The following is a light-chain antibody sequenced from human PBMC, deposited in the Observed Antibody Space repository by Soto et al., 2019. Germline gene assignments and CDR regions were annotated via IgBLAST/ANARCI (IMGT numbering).Light chain of an antibody. V-gene: IGKV4-1*01. Sequence: DFVMTQAPDSLAVSLGERATINCKSSQSVLYSSNNKNYLAWYQQKPGQPPKLLIYWASTRESGVPDRFSGSGSGTDFTLTISSLQAEDVAVYYCQQYYITPLTFGGGTKVEIK. CDR1: QSVLYSSNNKNY. CDR2: WAS. CDR3: QQYYITPLT. J-gene: IGKJ4*01.